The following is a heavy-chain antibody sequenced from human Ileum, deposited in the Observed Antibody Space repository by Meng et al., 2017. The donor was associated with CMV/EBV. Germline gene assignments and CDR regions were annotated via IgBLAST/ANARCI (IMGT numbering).Heavy chain of an antibody. V-gene: IGHV3-11*01. Sequence: GESLMISCAASGFIFSDYYMSWIRQAPGKGLEWVSYISHSGRTIIYSDSVKGRFTISRDNAKNSLFLQMNGLRADDTALYYCVRRNGYLFDYWGQGTLVTVSS. CDR3: VRRNGYLFDY. CDR2: ISHSGRTI. CDR1: GFIFSDYY. J-gene: IGHJ4*02. D-gene: IGHD5-24*01.